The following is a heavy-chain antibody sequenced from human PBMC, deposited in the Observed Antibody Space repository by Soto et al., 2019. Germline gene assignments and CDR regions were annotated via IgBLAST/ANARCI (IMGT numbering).Heavy chain of an antibody. CDR1: GGAFSSYA. V-gene: IGHV1-69*13. CDR2: IIPIFGTA. CDR3: ARGGFGVSGHYYDFDY. D-gene: IGHD3-22*01. J-gene: IGHJ4*02. Sequence: ASVKVSCKASGGAFSSYAISWARQAPGQGLEWMGGIIPIFGTANYAQKFQGRVTITADESTSTAYMALSSLRSEDTAVYYCARGGFGVSGHYYDFDYWGQGTLVTVSS.